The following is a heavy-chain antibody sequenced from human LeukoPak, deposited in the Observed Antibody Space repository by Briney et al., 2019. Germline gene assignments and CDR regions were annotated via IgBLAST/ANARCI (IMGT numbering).Heavy chain of an antibody. Sequence: PGGSLRLSCAASGFTFSSYWMSWVRQAPGKGLEWVANIKQDGSEKYYVDSVKGRFTISRDNAKNSLYLQMNSLRAEDTAVYYCARDDRPSSSSWYCPAFDIWGQGTMVTVSS. V-gene: IGHV3-7*04. CDR3: ARDDRPSSSSWYCPAFDI. D-gene: IGHD6-13*01. CDR1: GFTFSSYW. J-gene: IGHJ3*02. CDR2: IKQDGSEK.